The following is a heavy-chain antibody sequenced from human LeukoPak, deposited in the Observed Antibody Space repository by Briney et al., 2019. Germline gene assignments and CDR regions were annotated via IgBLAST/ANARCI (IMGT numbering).Heavy chain of an antibody. D-gene: IGHD3-10*01. CDR2: IHYSGST. Sequence: SETLSLTCTVSGGSMSSYYWSWIRQPPGKGLEWIGYIHYSGSTNYNPSLKSRVTISVDTSKNQFSLKLSSVTAADTAVYYCARDRDRTFDYWGQGTLVTVSS. V-gene: IGHV4-59*01. J-gene: IGHJ4*02. CDR1: GGSMSSYY. CDR3: ARDRDRTFDY.